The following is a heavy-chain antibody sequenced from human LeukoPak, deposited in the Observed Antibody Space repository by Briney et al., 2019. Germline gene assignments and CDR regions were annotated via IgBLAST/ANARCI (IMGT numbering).Heavy chain of an antibody. J-gene: IGHJ4*02. CDR1: GFTFSRAW. Sequence: GGSLRLSCAASGFTFSRAWMSWVRQAPGKGLEWVANIKEDGSEDYYADSVKGRFAISKYNAKNSLYLQMNNLRAEDTAMYYCARDADGYEDWGQGTLVIVSS. CDR3: ARDADGYED. CDR2: IKEDGSED. V-gene: IGHV3-7*01. D-gene: IGHD5-24*01.